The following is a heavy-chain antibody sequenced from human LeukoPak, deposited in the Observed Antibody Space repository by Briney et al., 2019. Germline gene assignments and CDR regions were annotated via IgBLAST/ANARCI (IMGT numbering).Heavy chain of an antibody. V-gene: IGHV3-11*01. D-gene: IGHD2-21*01. CDR2: ISSSGSTI. CDR3: ARVVRRGYFDY. J-gene: IGHJ4*02. CDR1: GFTFSDYY. Sequence: GGSLRLSCAASGFTFSDYYMSWIRQAPGKGLEWVSYISSSGSTIYYADSVKGRFTISRDNAKNSLYLQMNSLRAEGTAVYYCARVVRRGYFDYWGQGTLVTVSS.